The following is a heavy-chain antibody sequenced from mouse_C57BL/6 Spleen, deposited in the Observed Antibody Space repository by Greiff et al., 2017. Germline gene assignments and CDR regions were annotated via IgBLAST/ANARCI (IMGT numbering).Heavy chain of an antibody. CDR1: GYTFTSYW. D-gene: IGHD1-1*01. J-gene: IGHJ2*01. Sequence: QVQLKESGAELVKPGASVKMSCKASGYTFTSYWITWVKQRPGQGLEWIGDIYPGSGSTNYNEKFKSKATLTVDTSAGTAYMQLSSLTSEASAVYYCARRYYGSGYFEYGGQGTTLTVSS. V-gene: IGHV1-55*01. CDR2: IYPGSGST. CDR3: ARRYYGSGYFEY.